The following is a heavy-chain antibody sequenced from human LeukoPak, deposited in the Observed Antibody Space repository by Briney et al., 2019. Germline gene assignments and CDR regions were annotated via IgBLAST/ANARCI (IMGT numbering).Heavy chain of an antibody. D-gene: IGHD3-16*01. CDR2: IFPGDSDI. CDR3: ARRSGGFDY. Sequence: GESLKISCKGSGYSFSAYWIGWVRQLPGKGLEWMGIIFPGDSDITYSPSFQGQVTFSADKSISTAYLQWSSLKASDTAMYYCARRSGGFDYWGQGTVVTVSS. J-gene: IGHJ4*02. CDR1: GYSFSAYW. V-gene: IGHV5-51*01.